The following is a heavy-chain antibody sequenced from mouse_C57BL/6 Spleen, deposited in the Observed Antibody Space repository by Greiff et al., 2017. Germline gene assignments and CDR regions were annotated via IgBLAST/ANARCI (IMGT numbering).Heavy chain of an antibody. J-gene: IGHJ2*01. Sequence: VKLQESGAELVKPGASVKISCKASGYAFSSYWMNWVKQRPGKGLEWIGQIYPGDGDTNYNGKFKGKATLTADKSSSTAYMQLSSLTSEDSAVYFWARPSSGYFYYFDYWGQGTTLTVSS. CDR1: GYAFSSYW. CDR2: IYPGDGDT. V-gene: IGHV1-80*01. D-gene: IGHD3-2*02. CDR3: ARPSSGYFYYFDY.